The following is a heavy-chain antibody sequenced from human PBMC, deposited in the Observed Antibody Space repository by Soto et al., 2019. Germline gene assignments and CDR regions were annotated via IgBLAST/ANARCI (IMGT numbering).Heavy chain of an antibody. CDR3: TRVRYYYDSSGYYYDYYGMDV. V-gene: IGHV3-49*05. CDR1: GFTFGDYA. D-gene: IGHD3-22*01. Sequence: EVQLVESGGGLVKPGRSLRLSCTASGFTFGDYAMSWFRQAPGKGLEWVGFIRSKAYGGTTEYAASVKGRFTISRDDSKSIAYLQMNSLKTEDTAVYYCTRVRYYYDSSGYYYDYYGMDVWGQGTTVTVSS. CDR2: IRSKAYGGTT. J-gene: IGHJ6*02.